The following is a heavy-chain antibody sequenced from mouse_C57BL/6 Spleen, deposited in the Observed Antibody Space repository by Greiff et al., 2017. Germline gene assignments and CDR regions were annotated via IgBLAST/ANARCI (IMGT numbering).Heavy chain of an antibody. D-gene: IGHD2-4*01. CDR3: ARCDYDQAWFAY. CDR1: GYTFTDYY. J-gene: IGHJ3*01. CDR2: INPNNGGT. Sequence: VQLQQSGPELVKPGASVKISCKASGYTFTDYYMNWVKQSHGKSLEWIGDINPNNGGTSYNQKFKGKATLTVDKSSSTAYMELRSLTSEDSAVYYCARCDYDQAWFAYWGQGTLVTVSA. V-gene: IGHV1-26*01.